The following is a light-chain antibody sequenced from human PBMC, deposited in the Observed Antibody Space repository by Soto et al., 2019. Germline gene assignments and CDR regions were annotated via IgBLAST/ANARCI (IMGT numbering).Light chain of an antibody. CDR3: SSYKSTSTPYV. Sequence: QSVLTQPASVSGSPGQSITISCTGTSSDIGSYNYVSWYQQHPGKAPKLIIYDVTNRSAGISSRFSASKSGDTASLTISVLQADDEADYFCSSYKSTSTPYVFGTGTKVTVL. V-gene: IGLV2-14*03. J-gene: IGLJ1*01. CDR1: SSDIGSYNY. CDR2: DVT.